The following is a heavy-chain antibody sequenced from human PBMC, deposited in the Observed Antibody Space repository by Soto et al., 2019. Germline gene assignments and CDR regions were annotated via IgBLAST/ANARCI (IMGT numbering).Heavy chain of an antibody. CDR1: GFTFSTYA. Sequence: DVQLLESGGGLVQPGGSLRLSCAASGFTFSTYAMNWVRQAPGKGLEWVSGISGSGGSTYYADSVKGRFTISRDNPNSTLYLQMNSLRAEDTAIYYCANYGDYVRGGLDYWGQGTLVTVSS. CDR2: ISGSGGST. D-gene: IGHD4-17*01. V-gene: IGHV3-23*01. J-gene: IGHJ4*02. CDR3: ANYGDYVRGGLDY.